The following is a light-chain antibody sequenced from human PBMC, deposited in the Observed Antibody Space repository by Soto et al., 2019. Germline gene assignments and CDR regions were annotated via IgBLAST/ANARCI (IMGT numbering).Light chain of an antibody. CDR1: QSVSSSY. CDR2: SAS. Sequence: EIVLTQSPGTLSLSPGERATLSCRASQSVSSSYLAWYQQKPAQAPRLLIYSASSRASGIPDRFSGSGSGTDFTLTISRLGPDDFAVYYCQQYDSSPRYTFGQGTKLAIK. J-gene: IGKJ2*01. CDR3: QQYDSSPRYT. V-gene: IGKV3-20*01.